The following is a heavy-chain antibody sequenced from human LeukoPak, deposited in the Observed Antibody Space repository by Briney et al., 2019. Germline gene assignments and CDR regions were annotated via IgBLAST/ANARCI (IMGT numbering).Heavy chain of an antibody. CDR3: ASSSVDTVVVAATHHFDY. CDR1: GGSFSGYY. Sequence: SETLSLTCAVYGGSFSGYYCSWIRQPPGKGLEWIGEINHSGSTNYNPSLKSRVTISVDTSKNQFSLKLSSVTAADTAVYYCASSSVDTVVVAATHHFDYWGQGTLVTVSS. CDR2: INHSGST. V-gene: IGHV4-34*01. D-gene: IGHD2-15*01. J-gene: IGHJ4*02.